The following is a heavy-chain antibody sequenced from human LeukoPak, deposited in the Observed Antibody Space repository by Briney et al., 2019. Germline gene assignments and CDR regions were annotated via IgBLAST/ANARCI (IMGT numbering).Heavy chain of an antibody. J-gene: IGHJ4*02. D-gene: IGHD4-17*01. CDR3: ARDSYGDYSAFDY. Sequence: PSETLSLTCAVYGGSFSGYYWSWVRQAPGKGLEWVSAISGSGDSTYYADSVKGRFTISRDNAKNSLYLQMNSLRAEDTALYYCARDSYGDYSAFDYWGQGTLVTVSS. CDR2: ISGSGDST. V-gene: IGHV3-23*01. CDR1: GGSFSGYY.